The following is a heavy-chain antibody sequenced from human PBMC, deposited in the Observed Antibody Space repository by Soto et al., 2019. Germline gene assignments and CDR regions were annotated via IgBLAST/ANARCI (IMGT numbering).Heavy chain of an antibody. Sequence: GGSLRLSCAASGFLFNNYGLHWVRQAPGKGLEWVAVISYDGSNEYYADSVKGRFTISRDNSKNTMYLQMNSLRAEDTAMYYCAKDPGRDYYGSGSLDFWGQGTLVTVSS. J-gene: IGHJ4*02. D-gene: IGHD3-10*01. CDR1: GFLFNNYG. CDR3: AKDPGRDYYGSGSLDF. V-gene: IGHV3-30*18. CDR2: ISYDGSNE.